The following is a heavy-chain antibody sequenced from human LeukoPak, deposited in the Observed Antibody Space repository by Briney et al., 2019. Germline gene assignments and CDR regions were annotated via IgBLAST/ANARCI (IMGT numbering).Heavy chain of an antibody. CDR3: ATPPYRSYYGGLDY. CDR2: MNPNSGNT. D-gene: IGHD1-26*01. J-gene: IGHJ4*02. Sequence: ASVKVSCKASGYTFTIYNINWVRQATGQGLEWMGWMNPNSGNTGYAQKFQGRVTMTEDTSTDTAYMELSSLRSEDTAVYYCATPPYRSYYGGLDYWGQGTLVTVSS. CDR1: GYTFTIYN. V-gene: IGHV1-8*02.